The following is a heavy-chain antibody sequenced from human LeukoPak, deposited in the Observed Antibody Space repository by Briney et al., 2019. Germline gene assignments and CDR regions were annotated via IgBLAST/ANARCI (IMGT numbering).Heavy chain of an antibody. D-gene: IGHD4-23*01. CDR2: VNQRGGI. J-gene: IGHJ4*02. Sequence: SETLSLTCAVYGGSFSGYYWTWIRQPPGKGLEWIGEVNQRGGISYNPSLKSRVSISVDTSKNQFSLKLSSVTAADTAVYYCARLSVYGGNSPARPVDYWGQGTLVTVSS. V-gene: IGHV4-34*01. CDR3: ARLSVYGGNSPARPVDY. CDR1: GGSFSGYY.